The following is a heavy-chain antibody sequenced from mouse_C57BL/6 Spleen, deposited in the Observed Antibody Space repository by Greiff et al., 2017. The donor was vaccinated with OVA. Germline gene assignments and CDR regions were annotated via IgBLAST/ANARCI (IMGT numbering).Heavy chain of an antibody. CDR2: IYPGDGDT. Sequence: QLQQSGPELVKPGASVKISCKASGYAFSSSWMNWVKQRPGKGLEWIGRIYPGDGDTNYNGKFKGKATLTADKSSSTAYMQLSSLTSEDSAVYCCARQGNITTVVADYWGQGTTLTVSS. CDR3: ARQGNITTVVADY. V-gene: IGHV1-82*01. CDR1: GYAFSSSW. D-gene: IGHD1-1*01. J-gene: IGHJ2*01.